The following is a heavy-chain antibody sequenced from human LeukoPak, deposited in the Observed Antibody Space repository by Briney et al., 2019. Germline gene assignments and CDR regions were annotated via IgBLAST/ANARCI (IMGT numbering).Heavy chain of an antibody. V-gene: IGHV4-34*01. D-gene: IGHD3-22*01. CDR3: AKASDYYDTSGYYYAFPDY. Sequence: PSETLSLTCAVYGGSFSGYYWSWIRQPPGKGLEWIGEINHSGSTNYNPSLKSRVTISVDTSKNQFSLKLSSVTAADTAVYYCAKASDYYDTSGYYYAFPDYWGQGTLVTVSS. CDR2: INHSGST. J-gene: IGHJ4*02. CDR1: GGSFSGYY.